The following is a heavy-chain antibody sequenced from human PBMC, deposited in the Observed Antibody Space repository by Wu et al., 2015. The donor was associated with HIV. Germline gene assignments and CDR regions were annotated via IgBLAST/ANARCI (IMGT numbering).Heavy chain of an antibody. Sequence: QVQLVQSGAEVKKPGSSVKVSCKASGGTFSSYAISWVRQAPGQGLEWMGGIIPIFGTANYAQKFQGRVTITADESTSTAYMELSSLRSEDTAVYYCARANRDYDFWSGYYSRVPPAVWSNFDYWGQGTLVTVSS. V-gene: IGHV1-69*12. D-gene: IGHD3-3*01. J-gene: IGHJ4*02. CDR2: IIPIFGTA. CDR1: GGTFSSYA. CDR3: ARANRDYDFWSGYYSRVPPAVWSNFDY.